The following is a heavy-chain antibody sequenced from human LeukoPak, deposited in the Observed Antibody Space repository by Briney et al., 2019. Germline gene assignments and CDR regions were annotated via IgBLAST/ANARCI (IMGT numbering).Heavy chain of an antibody. D-gene: IGHD5-12*01. J-gene: IGHJ4*02. CDR1: GLTFSDYY. CDR2: ISSSGSTI. Sequence: EGSLRLSCAASGLTFSDYYMSWIRQAPGKGLEWVSYISSSGSTIYYADSVKGRFTISRDNAKNSLYLQMNSLRAEDTAVYYCARAHYRYSGYDYFDYWGQGTPVTVSS. V-gene: IGHV3-11*01. CDR3: ARAHYRYSGYDYFDY.